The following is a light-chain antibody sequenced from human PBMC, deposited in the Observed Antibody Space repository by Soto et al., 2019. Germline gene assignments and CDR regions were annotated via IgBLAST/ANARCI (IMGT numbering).Light chain of an antibody. Sequence: QAVLTQPPSASGTPGQRVTISCSGRSSNIGSNTVNWYQQLPGTAPKLLIYSNNQLPSGVPDRFSGSKSGTSASLAISGLQSEDEDDYYCAAWDYSLNGQVFGTGTKLTVL. J-gene: IGLJ1*01. CDR3: AAWDYSLNGQV. V-gene: IGLV1-44*01. CDR1: SSNIGSNT. CDR2: SNN.